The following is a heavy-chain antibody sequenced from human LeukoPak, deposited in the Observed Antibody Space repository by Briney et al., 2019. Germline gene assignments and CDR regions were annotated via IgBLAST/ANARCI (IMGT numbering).Heavy chain of an antibody. D-gene: IGHD3-10*01. V-gene: IGHV3-23*01. CDR1: GFTFSSYG. CDR2: ISGSGGST. J-gene: IGHJ6*03. Sequence: GGSLRLSCAASGFTFSSYGMSWVRQAPGKGLEWVSAISGSGGSTYYADSVKGRFTISRDNSKNTLYLQMNSLRAEDTAVYYCAKDRRGLGSGPYYMDVWGKGTTVTISS. CDR3: AKDRRGLGSGPYYMDV.